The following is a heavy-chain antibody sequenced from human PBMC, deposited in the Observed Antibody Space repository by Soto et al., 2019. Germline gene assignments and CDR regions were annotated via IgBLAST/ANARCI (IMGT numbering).Heavy chain of an antibody. Sequence: QVQLVESGGGVVQPGGSLRLSCKASGFTFTSYAIHWVRQAPGKGLEWVSVSSPDGVNKHSAESVRGRFVISRDNSKNTVHLEMNRLRLDDTAVYFCARRLTTTVSALGYWGQGSLVNVSS. V-gene: IGHV3-30*09. CDR1: GFTFTSYA. CDR2: SSPDGVNK. CDR3: ARRLTTTVSALGY. J-gene: IGHJ4*02. D-gene: IGHD4-4*01.